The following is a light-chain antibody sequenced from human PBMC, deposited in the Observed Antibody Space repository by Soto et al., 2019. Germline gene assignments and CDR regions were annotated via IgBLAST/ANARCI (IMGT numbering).Light chain of an antibody. CDR1: SNDIGTYNY. CDR3: SSCTSSTTHVT. J-gene: IGLJ2*01. CDR2: DVT. V-gene: IGLV2-14*03. Sequence: QSALTQPASVSGSPGQSITISCTGTSNDIGTYNYVSWYQQHPGKAPKLMIYDVTARPSGVSNRFSGSKSGNTASLTISGLQPDDEADYYCSSCTSSTTHVTFGGGTQLTVL.